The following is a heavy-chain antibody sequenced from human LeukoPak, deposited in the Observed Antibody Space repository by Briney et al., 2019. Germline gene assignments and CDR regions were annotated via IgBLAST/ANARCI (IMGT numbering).Heavy chain of an antibody. CDR3: AGRGSTLDY. Sequence: LEWMGWINPNSGGTNYAQKFQGRVTMTRDTSISTAYMELSRLRSDDTAVYYCAGRGSTLDYWGQGTLVTVSS. J-gene: IGHJ4*02. CDR2: INPNSGGT. V-gene: IGHV1-2*02. D-gene: IGHD3-10*01.